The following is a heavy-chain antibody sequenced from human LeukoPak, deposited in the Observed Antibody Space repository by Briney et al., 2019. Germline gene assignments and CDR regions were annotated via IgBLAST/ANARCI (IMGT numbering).Heavy chain of an antibody. CDR2: IYYSGST. D-gene: IGHD7-27*01. CDR1: GGALRSSSFY. CDR3: ARHPRANWGSVWYFDL. V-gene: IGHV4-39*01. Sequence: PSETPSPTCTVSGGALRSSSFYWGLIPPPPRKGLGGVGGIYYSGSTYYNPSLKSRVTISVDTSKNQFSLKLSSVTAADTAVYYCARHPRANWGSVWYFDLWGRGTLVTVSS. J-gene: IGHJ2*01.